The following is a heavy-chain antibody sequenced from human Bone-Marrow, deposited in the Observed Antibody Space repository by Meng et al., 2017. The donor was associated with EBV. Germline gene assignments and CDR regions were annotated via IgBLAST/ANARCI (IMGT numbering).Heavy chain of an antibody. CDR2: ISSSSSYI. CDR3: ARGGSSFYDY. CDR1: GFTFSSYS. Sequence: EVPLVESGGXLVKPGGXPRLSCAASGFTFSSYSMNWVRQAPGKGLEWVSSISSSSSYINYADSVKGRFTISRDNAKNSLYLQMNSLRAEDTAVYYCARGGSSFYDYWGQGTLVTVSS. J-gene: IGHJ4*02. D-gene: IGHD6-6*01. V-gene: IGHV3-21*04.